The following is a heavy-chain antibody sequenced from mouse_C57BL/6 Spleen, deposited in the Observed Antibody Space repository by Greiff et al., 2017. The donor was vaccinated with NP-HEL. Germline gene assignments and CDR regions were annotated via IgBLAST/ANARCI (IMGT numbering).Heavy chain of an antibody. CDR3: ARWGYSNDWYFDV. J-gene: IGHJ1*03. Sequence: QVQLQQSGAELVKPGASVKLSCKASGYTFTSYWMHWVKQRPGQGLEWIGMIHPNSGSTNYNEKFKSKATLTVDKSSSTAYMQLSSLTSEDSAVYYCARWGYSNDWYFDVWGTGTTVTVSS. CDR2: IHPNSGST. D-gene: IGHD2-5*01. CDR1: GYTFTSYW. V-gene: IGHV1-64*01.